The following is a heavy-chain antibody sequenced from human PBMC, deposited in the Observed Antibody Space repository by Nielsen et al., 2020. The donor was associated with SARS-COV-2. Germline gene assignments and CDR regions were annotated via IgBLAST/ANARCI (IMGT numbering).Heavy chain of an antibody. CDR1: GFSFGDFG. D-gene: IGHD2-2*01. Sequence: GESLKISCTTAGFSFGDFGISWLRQAPGKGLEWVGRIKSKIDGGTTDYAAPVKDRFTISRDDSKNTVYLDMSSLRTEDTAVYYCATARYCSRTSCSAGTDMFDPWGQGTQVIVSS. J-gene: IGHJ5*02. V-gene: IGHV3-15*01. CDR2: IKSKIDGGTT. CDR3: ATARYCSRTSCSAGTDMFDP.